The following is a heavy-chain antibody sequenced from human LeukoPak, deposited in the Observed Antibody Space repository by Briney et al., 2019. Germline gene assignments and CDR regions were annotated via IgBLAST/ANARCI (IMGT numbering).Heavy chain of an antibody. V-gene: IGHV3-23*01. CDR3: ASGGVVPAAPPAAFDI. CDR1: GFTFSSYA. D-gene: IGHD2-2*01. CDR2: ISGSGGST. Sequence: GGSLRLSCAASGFTFSSYAMGWVRQAPGEGLEWVSAISGSGGSTYYADSVKGRFTISRDNSKNTLYLQMNSLRAEDTAVYYCASGGVVPAAPPAAFDIWGQGTMVTVSS. J-gene: IGHJ3*02.